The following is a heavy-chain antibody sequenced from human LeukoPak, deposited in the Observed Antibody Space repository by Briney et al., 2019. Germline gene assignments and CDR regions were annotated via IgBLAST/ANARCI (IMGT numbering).Heavy chain of an antibody. J-gene: IGHJ3*02. CDR3: ARVQGVNDAFDI. D-gene: IGHD3-10*01. CDR1: GFTFSSYS. CDR2: ISSSSSYI. V-gene: IGHV3-21*01. Sequence: GGSLRPSCAASGFTFSSYSMNWVRQAPGKGLEWVSSISSSSSYIYYADSVKGRFTISRDNAKNSLYLQMNSLRAEDTAVYYCARVQGVNDAFDIWGQGTMVTVSS.